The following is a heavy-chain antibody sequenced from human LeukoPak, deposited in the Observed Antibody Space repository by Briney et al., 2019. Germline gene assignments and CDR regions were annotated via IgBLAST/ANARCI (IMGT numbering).Heavy chain of an antibody. CDR3: ARGSTYSSGWYTGFDY. CDR2: ITSGSSHI. D-gene: IGHD6-19*01. CDR1: GFTFSSYN. V-gene: IGHV3-21*01. Sequence: GGSLRLSCAASGFTFSSYNMNWVRQTPGQGLEWVSSITSGSSHIYYADSVKGRFTISRDNAKKSVYLQMNSLRAEDTAVYYCARGSTYSSGWYTGFDYWGQGTLVTVSS. J-gene: IGHJ4*02.